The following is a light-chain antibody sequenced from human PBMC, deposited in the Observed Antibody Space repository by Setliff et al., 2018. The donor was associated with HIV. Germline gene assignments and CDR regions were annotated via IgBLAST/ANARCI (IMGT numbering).Light chain of an antibody. CDR2: GVS. CDR1: SSDVGGYKF. Sequence: QSVLAQPASVSGSPGQSITISCTGTSSDVGGYKFVSWYQQHPGKAPKLMIYGVSNRPSGVSDRFSGSKSGSTASLTISGLQAEDEADYYCGSYTSTTSYVFGSGTKVTV. CDR3: GSYTSTTSYV. J-gene: IGLJ1*01. V-gene: IGLV2-14*01.